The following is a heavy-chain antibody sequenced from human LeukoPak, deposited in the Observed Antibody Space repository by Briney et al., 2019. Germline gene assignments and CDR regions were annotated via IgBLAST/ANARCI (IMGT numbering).Heavy chain of an antibody. CDR3: ATDPGEIVPAAKGPRGDYCYGMDV. CDR2: FDPEDGET. Sequence: ASVKVSCKASGYTLTELSMHWVRQAPGKGLEWMGGFDPEDGETIYAQKFQGRVTMTEDTSTDTAYMELSSLRSDDTAVYYCATDPGEIVPAAKGPRGDYCYGMDVWGQGTTVTVSS. CDR1: GYTLTELS. J-gene: IGHJ6*02. D-gene: IGHD2-2*01. V-gene: IGHV1-24*01.